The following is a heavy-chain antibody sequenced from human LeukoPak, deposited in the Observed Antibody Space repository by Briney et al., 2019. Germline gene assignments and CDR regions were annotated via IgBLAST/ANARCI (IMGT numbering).Heavy chain of an antibody. J-gene: IGHJ4*02. CDR3: EGVRGVRGFYFDY. V-gene: IGHV3-30*04. Sequence: SGRSLRLSCAASGFTFSSYAMHWVRQAPGKGLEWVAVISYDGSNKYYADSVRGRLTISRDNSKKTLYLQMNSLRAEDTAVYYCEGVRGVRGFYFDYWGQGTLVTVSS. D-gene: IGHD3-10*01. CDR2: ISYDGSNK. CDR1: GFTFSSYA.